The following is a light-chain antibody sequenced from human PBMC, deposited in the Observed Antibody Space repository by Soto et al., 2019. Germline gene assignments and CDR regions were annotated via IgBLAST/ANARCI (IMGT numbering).Light chain of an antibody. J-gene: IGKJ4*01. Sequence: EFVLTQSPGTLSLSPGERATLSCRASQTVRNNYLAWYQQKPGQAPRLLIYDASSRATGIPDRFSGGGSGTDFTLTISRLEPADFAVYYCQQFSSYPLTFGGGTKVAIK. CDR2: DAS. CDR3: QQFSSYPLT. V-gene: IGKV3-20*01. CDR1: QTVRNNY.